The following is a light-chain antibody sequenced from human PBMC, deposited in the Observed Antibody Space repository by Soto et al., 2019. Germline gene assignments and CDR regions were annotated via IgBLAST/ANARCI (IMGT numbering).Light chain of an antibody. Sequence: EIVITQSPATLSLSXGERVTLSXXASQSVTNNLAWYQQKPGQAPRLLMYVASTRAPGIPARFSGSGSGTDFTLTISSLQSEDFAVYYCQQYNNWPITFGRGTRLEIK. CDR1: QSVTNN. CDR3: QQYNNWPIT. J-gene: IGKJ5*01. V-gene: IGKV3-15*01. CDR2: VAS.